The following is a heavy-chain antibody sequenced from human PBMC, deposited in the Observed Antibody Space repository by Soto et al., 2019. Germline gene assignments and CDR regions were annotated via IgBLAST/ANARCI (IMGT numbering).Heavy chain of an antibody. Sequence: SVKVSCKASGFTFTSSAVQWVRQARGQRLEWIGWIVVGSGNTNYAQKFQERVTITRDMSTSTAYMELSSLRSEDTAVYYCAALPLVPAASDYWGQGTLVTGSS. CDR3: AALPLVPAASDY. CDR1: GFTFTSSA. D-gene: IGHD2-2*01. CDR2: IVVGSGNT. J-gene: IGHJ4*02. V-gene: IGHV1-58*01.